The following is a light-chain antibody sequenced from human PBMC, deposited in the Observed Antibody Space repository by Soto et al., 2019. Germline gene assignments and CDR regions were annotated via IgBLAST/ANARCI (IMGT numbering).Light chain of an antibody. CDR2: GAS. CDR3: LQEYNYPPT. CDR1: QSVSSN. J-gene: IGKJ1*01. V-gene: IGKV3-15*01. Sequence: EIVMKQSPATLSVSPGERATLSCRASQSVSSNLAWYQQKPGQAPRLLIYGASTRATGIPARFSGSGSGTEFTLTISSLQSEDCATYYCLQEYNYPPTFGPGAMV.